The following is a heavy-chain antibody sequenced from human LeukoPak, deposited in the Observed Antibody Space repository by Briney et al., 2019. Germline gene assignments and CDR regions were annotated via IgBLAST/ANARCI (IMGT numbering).Heavy chain of an antibody. CDR3: APSVGVTPVDS. J-gene: IGHJ5*01. CDR2: IIPIFGTA. V-gene: IGHV1-69*13. D-gene: IGHD4-23*01. Sequence: GASVKVSCKASGGTFSSYAISWVRQAPGQGLEWMGGIIPIFGTANYAQKFQGRVTITADESTSTAYMELSSLRSEDTAVYYCAPSVGVTPVDSWGQGTLVTVSS. CDR1: GGTFSSYA.